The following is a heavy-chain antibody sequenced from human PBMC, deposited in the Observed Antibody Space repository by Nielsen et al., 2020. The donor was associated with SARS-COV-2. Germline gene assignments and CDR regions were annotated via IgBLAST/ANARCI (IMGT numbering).Heavy chain of an antibody. V-gene: IGHV4-34*01. CDR3: ARLVSSSWEDY. Sequence: SETLSLTCAVYGGSFSGYYWSWIRQPPGKGLEWIGEINHSGSTNYNPSLKSRVTISVDTSKNQFSLKLSSVTAADTAVYYCARLVSSSWEDYWGQGTLVTVSS. CDR1: GGSFSGYY. J-gene: IGHJ4*02. D-gene: IGHD6-13*01. CDR2: INHSGST.